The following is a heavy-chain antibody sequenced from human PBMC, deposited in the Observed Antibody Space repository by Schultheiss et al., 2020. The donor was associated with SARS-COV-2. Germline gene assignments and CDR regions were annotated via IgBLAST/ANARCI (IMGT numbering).Heavy chain of an antibody. D-gene: IGHD2-2*01. Sequence: SETLSLTCTVSGGSISSGGYYWSWIRQHPGKGLEWIGYIYYSGSTNYNPSLKSRVTISVDTSKNQFSLKLSSVTAADTAVYYCARGIVVVPAARRYYYYMDVWGKGTTVTVSS. CDR1: GGSISSGGYY. J-gene: IGHJ6*03. V-gene: IGHV4-61*08. CDR3: ARGIVVVPAARRYYYYMDV. CDR2: IYYSGST.